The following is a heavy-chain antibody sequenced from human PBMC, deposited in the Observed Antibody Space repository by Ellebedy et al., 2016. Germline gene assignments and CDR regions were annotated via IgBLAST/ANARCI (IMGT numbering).Heavy chain of an antibody. J-gene: IGHJ4*02. CDR2: INAGNGNT. D-gene: IGHD3-3*01. Sequence: ASVKVSCKTSGYNFTNYALHWVRQAPGQRLEWMGYINAGNGNTKYSQNFHDRVTLSRDTSATTAYMELSSLKSEDTAVYYCARGVIRGFDYWGQGSLVAVSS. CDR3: ARGVIRGFDY. V-gene: IGHV1-3*01. CDR1: GYNFTNYA.